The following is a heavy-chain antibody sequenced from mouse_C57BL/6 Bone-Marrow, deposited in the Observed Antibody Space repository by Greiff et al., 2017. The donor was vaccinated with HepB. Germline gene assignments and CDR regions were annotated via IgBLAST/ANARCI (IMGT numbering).Heavy chain of an antibody. CDR1: GYAFSSYW. CDR2: IYPGDGDT. CDR3: ARRRLRHYAMDY. J-gene: IGHJ4*01. V-gene: IGHV1-80*01. D-gene: IGHD2-2*01. Sequence: QVQLKESGAELVKPGASVKISCKASGYAFSSYWMNWVKQRPGKGLEWIGQIYPGDGDTNYNGKFKGKATLTADKSSSTAYMQLSSLTSEDSAVYFCARRRLRHYAMDYWGQGTSVTVSS.